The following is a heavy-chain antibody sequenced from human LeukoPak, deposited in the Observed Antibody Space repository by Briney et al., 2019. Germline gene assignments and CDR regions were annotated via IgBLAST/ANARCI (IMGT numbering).Heavy chain of an antibody. Sequence: PGGSLRLSCAASGFTFSTYATNWVRQAPGKGLEWVSTISGSGDDTYYADSVKGRFTISRDSSQNTLYLQMNSLRAEDTAVYYCAKDVGATSYFQHWGQGTLVTVSS. D-gene: IGHD1-26*01. J-gene: IGHJ1*01. CDR2: ISGSGDDT. CDR1: GFTFSTYA. V-gene: IGHV3-23*01. CDR3: AKDVGATSYFQH.